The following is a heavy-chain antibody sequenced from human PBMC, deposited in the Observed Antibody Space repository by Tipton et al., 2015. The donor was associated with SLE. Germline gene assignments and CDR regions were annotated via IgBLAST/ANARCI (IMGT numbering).Heavy chain of an antibody. J-gene: IGHJ4*02. CDR2: IWYDGSNK. V-gene: IGHV3-33*08. CDR1: GSTFRRYW. D-gene: IGHD4-17*01. CDR3: ASLRFYGDYDLGR. Sequence: SLRLSCAASGSTFRRYWMHWVRQAPGKGLEWVAVIWYDGSNKYYADSVKGRFTISRDNSKNTLYLQMNSLRAEDTAVYYCASLRFYGDYDLGRWGQGALVTVSS.